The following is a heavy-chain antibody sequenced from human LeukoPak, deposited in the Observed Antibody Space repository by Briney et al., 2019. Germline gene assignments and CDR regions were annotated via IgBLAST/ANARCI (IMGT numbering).Heavy chain of an antibody. CDR1: GYTFSNYA. V-gene: IGHV1-3*01. Sequence: ASVKVSCKASGYTFSNYAMHWVRQAPGQRLEWMGWINADNGNTKYSQTFQGRVTLTRDTSASTVYMELSSLRSEDTAVYYCARGSYDSKPDDYWGQGTLVTVSS. D-gene: IGHD3-22*01. CDR3: ARGSYDSKPDDY. CDR2: INADNGNT. J-gene: IGHJ4*02.